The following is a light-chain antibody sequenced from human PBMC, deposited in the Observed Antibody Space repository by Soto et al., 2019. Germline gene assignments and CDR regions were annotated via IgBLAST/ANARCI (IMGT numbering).Light chain of an antibody. CDR2: NVY. Sequence: QSALTQPASVSGSPGQSITISCTGTSSDVGAYNFVSWHQQHPGKAPKLMIYNVYDRPSGISYRFSGSESGNTASLTISGLQGEDEADYYCCSYTTSSTRVFGTGTKVTVL. CDR1: SSDVGAYNF. J-gene: IGLJ1*01. CDR3: CSYTTSSTRV. V-gene: IGLV2-14*03.